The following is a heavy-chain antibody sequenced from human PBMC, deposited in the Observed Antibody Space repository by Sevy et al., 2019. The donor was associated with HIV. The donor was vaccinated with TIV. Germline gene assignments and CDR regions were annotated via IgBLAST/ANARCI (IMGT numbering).Heavy chain of an antibody. V-gene: IGHV3-9*01. CDR3: AKDNRPATMSNSSYYYYYRMDV. D-gene: IGHD6-6*01. Sequence: GGSLRLSCAASGFSFGDYAMHWVRQAPGKGLEWVSGISWNSVSLDYADSVKGRFTISRDNAKNSLFLQMNRLRSEDTALYYCAKDNRPATMSNSSYYYYYRMDVWGQGTTVTVSS. J-gene: IGHJ6*02. CDR1: GFSFGDYA. CDR2: ISWNSVSL.